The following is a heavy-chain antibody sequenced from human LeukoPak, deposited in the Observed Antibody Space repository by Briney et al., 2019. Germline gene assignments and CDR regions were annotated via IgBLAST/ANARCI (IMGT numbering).Heavy chain of an antibody. V-gene: IGHV4-34*01. Sequence: SETLSLTSAVYGGSFSGYYWSWIRQPPGRGQEWSVEIYHSGSTNYNPSLKSRVTISVDTSKNQFSLKLSSVTAADTAVYFCARALVFYGYSSGWFPSKWFDPWGQGTLVTV. J-gene: IGHJ5*02. CDR1: GGSFSGYY. D-gene: IGHD6-19*01. CDR2: IYHSGST. CDR3: ARALVFYGYSSGWFPSKWFDP.